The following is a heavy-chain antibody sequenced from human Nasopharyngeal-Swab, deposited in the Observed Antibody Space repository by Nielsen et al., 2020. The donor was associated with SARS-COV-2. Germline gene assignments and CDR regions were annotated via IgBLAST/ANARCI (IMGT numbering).Heavy chain of an antibody. J-gene: IGHJ3*02. CDR3: AKANVLFWFGQFKNDGFDI. D-gene: IGHD3-10*01. V-gene: IGHV3-30*18. CDR1: GCSFNNYG. Sequence: GESLKISCTASGCSFNNYGMHWVRQAPGKGLEWVAVISYEGSKKYYAESVEGRFTISRDYSKTTLYLQMNSLRPEDTAMYYCAKANVLFWFGQFKNDGFDIWGQGTMVAVSS. CDR2: ISYEGSKK.